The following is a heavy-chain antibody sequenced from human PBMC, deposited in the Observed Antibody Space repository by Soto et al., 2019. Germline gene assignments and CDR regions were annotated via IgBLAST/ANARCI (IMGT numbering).Heavy chain of an antibody. CDR3: AREPNDDGSGDNWFDP. CDR1: GFTFSSYW. Sequence: PGGSLRLSCAASGFTFSSYWMSWVRQAPGKGLEWVANIKQDGSEKYYVDSVKGRFTISRDNAKNSLYLQMNSLRAEDTAVYYCAREPNDDGSGDNWFDPWGQGTLVTVSS. V-gene: IGHV3-7*03. CDR2: IKQDGSEK. D-gene: IGHD3-10*01. J-gene: IGHJ5*02.